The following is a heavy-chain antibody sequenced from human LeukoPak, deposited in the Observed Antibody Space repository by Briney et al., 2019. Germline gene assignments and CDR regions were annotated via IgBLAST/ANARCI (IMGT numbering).Heavy chain of an antibody. CDR2: INPSGGST. CDR1: GYTFTSYY. J-gene: IGHJ4*02. V-gene: IGHV1-46*01. Sequence: ASVKVSCKASGYTFTSYYMHWVRQAPGQGLEWMGIINPSGGSTSYAQKFQGRVTMTRDMSTSTVYMELSSLRSEDTAVYYCARDPIMITFGGDWYFDYWGQGTLVTVSS. CDR3: ARDPIMITFGGDWYFDY. D-gene: IGHD3-16*01.